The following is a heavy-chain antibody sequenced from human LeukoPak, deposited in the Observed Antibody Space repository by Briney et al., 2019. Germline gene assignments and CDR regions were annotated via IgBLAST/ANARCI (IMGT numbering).Heavy chain of an antibody. D-gene: IGHD7-27*01. J-gene: IGHJ4*02. V-gene: IGHV3-30*03. CDR1: GFTFNSFE. CDR3: ARDGETNWGTWIY. CDR2: ISTESSSE. Sequence: GGSLRLSCAASGFTFNSFEMTWVRQAPGKGLEWVAFISTESSSEHYTDSVKGRFTISRDNSKDTLYLQMGSLRVEDTALYYCARDGETNWGTWIYWGQGTLVTVSS.